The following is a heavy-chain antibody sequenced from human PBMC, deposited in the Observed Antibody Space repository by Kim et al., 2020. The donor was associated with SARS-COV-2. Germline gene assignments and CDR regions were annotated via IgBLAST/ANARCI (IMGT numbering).Heavy chain of an antibody. V-gene: IGHV3-7*03. CDR2: IKQDGSEK. CDR1: GFTVSSYW. D-gene: IGHD6-13*01. CDR3: ATSHSSSWEVDY. Sequence: GGSLRLSCAASGFTVSSYWMSWVRQAPGKGLEWVANIKQDGSEKYYVDSVKGRFTISRDNAKNSLYLQMNSLRAEDTAVYYCATSHSSSWEVDYWGQGTL. J-gene: IGHJ4*02.